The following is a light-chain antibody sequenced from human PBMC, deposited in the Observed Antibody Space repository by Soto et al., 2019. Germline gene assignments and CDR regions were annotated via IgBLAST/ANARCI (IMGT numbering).Light chain of an antibody. CDR3: NSYAASGNLWV. CDR2: EVT. V-gene: IGLV2-8*01. J-gene: IGLJ3*02. CDR1: NSDVGGYNW. Sequence: QSALTQPPSASGSPGQSVTISCTGTNSDVGGYNWVSWYQQHPGKAPQLMIYEVTQRPSGVPNRFSGSKSGNTASLTVSGLQAEDEADYYCNSYAASGNLWVFGGGTKLTVL.